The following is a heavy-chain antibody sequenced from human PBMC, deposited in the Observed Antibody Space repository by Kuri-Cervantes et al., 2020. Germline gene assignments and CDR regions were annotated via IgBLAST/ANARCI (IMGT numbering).Heavy chain of an antibody. CDR2: ISYDGSNK. Sequence: LSLTCAASGFTFSSYAMHWVRQAPGKGLEWVAVISYDGSNKYYADSVKGRFTISRDNSKNTLYLQMNSLRAEDTAVYYCARDPLGGDYFDYWGQGTLVTVSS. J-gene: IGHJ4*02. D-gene: IGHD3-16*01. CDR3: ARDPLGGDYFDY. V-gene: IGHV3-30-3*01. CDR1: GFTFSSYA.